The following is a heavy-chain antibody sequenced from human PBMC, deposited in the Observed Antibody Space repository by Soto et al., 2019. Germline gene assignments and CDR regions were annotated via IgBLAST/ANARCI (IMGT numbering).Heavy chain of an antibody. CDR2: ISGSSSAM. J-gene: IGHJ4*02. Sequence: PGGSLRLSCAASGFTFSRHNINWVRQAPGKGLEWVSYISGSSSAMYYADSVKGRFTISRDNAKNSLYLQMNSLRAEDTAVYYCARGITGYDPSAYFDYWGQGTLVTVSS. V-gene: IGHV3-48*01. CDR1: GFTFSRHN. D-gene: IGHD5-12*01. CDR3: ARGITGYDPSAYFDY.